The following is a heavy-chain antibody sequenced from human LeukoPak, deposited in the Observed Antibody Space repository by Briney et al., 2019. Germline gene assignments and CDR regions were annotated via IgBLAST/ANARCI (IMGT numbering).Heavy chain of an antibody. J-gene: IGHJ6*03. D-gene: IGHD3-9*01. V-gene: IGHV1-18*01. Sequence: ASVKVSCKASGYTFTSYGISWVRQAPGQGLEWMGWISAYNGNTNYAQKLQGRVTMTTDTSTSTAYMELRSLRSDDTAVYYCARDHPYYDILTGYYKATSYYYYYMDVWGKGTTVTVSS. CDR3: ARDHPYYDILTGYYKATSYYYYYMDV. CDR2: ISAYNGNT. CDR1: GYTFTSYG.